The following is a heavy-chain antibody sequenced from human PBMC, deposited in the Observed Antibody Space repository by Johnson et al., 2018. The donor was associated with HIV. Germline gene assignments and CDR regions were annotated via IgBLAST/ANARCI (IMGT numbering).Heavy chain of an antibody. CDR3: AKSPLGRLREGAFDI. CDR2: IPYAGRDK. D-gene: IGHD7-27*01. Sequence: QVQLVESGGGVVQPGGPLRLSCAASGFIFRTNGMHWVRQAPGKGLEWVSFIPYAGRDKYYTDSVTGRFTISRDNSKNTLYLQMTSLRAEDTAGYYCAKSPLGRLREGAFDIWGQGTMVTVSS. V-gene: IGHV3-30*02. J-gene: IGHJ3*02. CDR1: GFIFRTNG.